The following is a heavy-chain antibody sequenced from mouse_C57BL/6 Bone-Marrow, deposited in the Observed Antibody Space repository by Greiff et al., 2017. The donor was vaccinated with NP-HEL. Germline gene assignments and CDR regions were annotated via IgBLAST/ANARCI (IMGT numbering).Heavy chain of an antibody. V-gene: IGHV5-6*01. CDR3: ARRRITTVVAFDY. CDR1: GFTFSSYG. CDR2: ISSGGSYT. D-gene: IGHD1-1*01. J-gene: IGHJ2*01. Sequence: EVQGVESGGDLVKPGGSLKLSCAASGFTFSSYGMSWVRQTPDKRLEWVATISSGGSYTYYPDSVKGRFTISRDNAKNTLYLQMSSLKSEDTAMYYGARRRITTVVAFDYWGQGTTLTVSS.